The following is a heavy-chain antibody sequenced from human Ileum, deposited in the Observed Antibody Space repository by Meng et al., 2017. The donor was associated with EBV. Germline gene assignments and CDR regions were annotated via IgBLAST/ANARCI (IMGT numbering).Heavy chain of an antibody. CDR3: SGGANYASYRVDY. D-gene: IGHD1-7*01. J-gene: IGHJ4*02. V-gene: IGHV1-2*02. CDR2: INPNERDT. CDR1: RYTFTSNY. Sequence: QLALPRSGVKVQTSGASVTCTCNASRYTFTSNYRLWERQAPGQERKWMGLINPNERDTNYAQKFQGGVTMTRDTSINTAYMEVTSSDTAVYYCSGGANYASYRVDYWGQGTLVTVSS.